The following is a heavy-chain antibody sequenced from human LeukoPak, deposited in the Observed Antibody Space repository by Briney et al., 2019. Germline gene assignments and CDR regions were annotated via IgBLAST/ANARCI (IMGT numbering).Heavy chain of an antibody. D-gene: IGHD6-6*01. J-gene: IGHJ4*02. CDR2: IKSKTRGGTI. Sequence: GGSLRLSCAASGFTFSGAWMCWVRQAPGKGLEWVGRIKSKTRGGTIDYAAPVKGRFTISRDDSKNMLYLQMDSLKSEDTAVYYCTTLPSIAASRWTLDFDYWGQGTLVTVSS. CDR3: TTLPSIAASRWTLDFDY. CDR1: GFTFSGAW. V-gene: IGHV3-15*01.